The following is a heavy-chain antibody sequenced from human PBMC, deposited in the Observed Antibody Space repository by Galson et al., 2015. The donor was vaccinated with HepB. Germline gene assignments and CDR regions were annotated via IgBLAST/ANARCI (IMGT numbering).Heavy chain of an antibody. CDR1: GYTFTSYG. D-gene: IGHD3-22*01. CDR3: ARDRTDYDSSYFDY. V-gene: IGHV1-18*04. CDR2: ISAYNGNT. Sequence: SVKVSCKASGYTFTSYGISWVRQAPGQGLEWMGWISAYNGNTNYAQKLQGRVTMTTDTSTSTAYMELRSLRSDDTAVYYCARDRTDYDSSYFDYWGQGTLVTVSS. J-gene: IGHJ4*02.